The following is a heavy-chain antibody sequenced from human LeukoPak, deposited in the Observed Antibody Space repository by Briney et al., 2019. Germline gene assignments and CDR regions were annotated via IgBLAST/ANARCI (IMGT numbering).Heavy chain of an antibody. J-gene: IGHJ4*02. CDR3: ARVTGYMIEDYFDY. CDR1: GYSISSGYY. Sequence: SETLSLTCTVSGYSISSGYYWGWIRQPPGKGLEWIGSIYHSGRTFYNPSLKSRVTISVDTSKNQFSLKLSSVTAADTAVYYCARVTGYMIEDYFDYWGQGTLVTVSS. CDR2: IYHSGRT. V-gene: IGHV4-38-2*02. D-gene: IGHD3-22*01.